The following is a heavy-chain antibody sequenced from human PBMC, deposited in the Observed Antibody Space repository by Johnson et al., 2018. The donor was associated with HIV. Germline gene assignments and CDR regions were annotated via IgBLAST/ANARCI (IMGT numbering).Heavy chain of an antibody. CDR2: IWYDGSNK. D-gene: IGHD3-10*01. CDR3: AREGGGTLVLGDEGAFDV. J-gene: IGHJ3*01. CDR1: GFTFSSYG. V-gene: IGHV3-33*01. Sequence: VQLVESGGGVVQPGRSLRLSCAASGFTFSSYGMHWVRQAPGKGLEWVAVIWYDGSNKYYAESVKGRFTVSRGNSKNTLYMQMNSLRTEDTAVYYCAREGGGTLVLGDEGAFDVWGQGTMVSVSS.